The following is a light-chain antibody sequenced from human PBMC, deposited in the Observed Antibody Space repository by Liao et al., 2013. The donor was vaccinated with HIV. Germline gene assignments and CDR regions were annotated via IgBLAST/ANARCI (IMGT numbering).Light chain of an antibody. CDR1: RLGEKY. CDR2: QDT. CDR3: QVWDSSSDQGV. Sequence: SYELTQPPSVSVSPGQTATITCSGDRLGEKYSCWYQQKAGQSPMLVIFQDTKRPSGIPERFSGSNSRNTATLTISGTQAVDEADYYCQVWDSSSDQGVFGGGTKLTVL. V-gene: IGLV3-1*01. J-gene: IGLJ3*02.